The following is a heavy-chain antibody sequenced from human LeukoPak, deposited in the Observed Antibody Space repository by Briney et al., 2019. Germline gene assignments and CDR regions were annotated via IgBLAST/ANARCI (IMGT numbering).Heavy chain of an antibody. V-gene: IGHV4-59*01. D-gene: IGHD3-3*01. J-gene: IGHJ4*02. CDR3: ARYGFYHFDS. CDR2: VHYTGST. Sequence: SEPLSLTCTASGGSIRGYYWSWVRQPPGRGLEFIGHVHYTGSTYYNPSLKSRVAISLDTPKNQFSLKLSSVTAADTAVYYCARYGFYHFDSWGQGTRVTVSS. CDR1: GGSIRGYY.